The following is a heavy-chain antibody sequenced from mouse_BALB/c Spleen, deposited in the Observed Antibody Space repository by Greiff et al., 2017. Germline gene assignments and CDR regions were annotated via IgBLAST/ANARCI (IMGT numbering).Heavy chain of an antibody. Sequence: EVKLVESGGGLVKPGGSLKLSCAASGFTFSSYAMSWVRQTPEKRLEWVASISSGGSTYYPDSVKGRFTISRDNARNILYLQMSSLRSEDTAMYYCARVLPDYYAMDYWGQGTSVTVSS. CDR1: GFTFSSYA. D-gene: IGHD1-1*01. V-gene: IGHV5-6-5*01. J-gene: IGHJ4*01. CDR2: ISSGGST. CDR3: ARVLPDYYAMDY.